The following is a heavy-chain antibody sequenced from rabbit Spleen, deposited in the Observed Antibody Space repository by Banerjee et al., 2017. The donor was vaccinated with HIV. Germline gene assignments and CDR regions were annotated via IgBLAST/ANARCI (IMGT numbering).Heavy chain of an antibody. CDR3: AREASSGWGFVSFYFNL. D-gene: IGHD4-1*01. J-gene: IGHJ4*01. CDR1: GFSFSNGDF. CDR2: IAGGSGAFT. Sequence: QEQLAESGGGLVQPGGSLTLTCTASGFSFSNGDFMCWVRQAPGKGLEWISCIAGGSGAFTYYATWAKGRFTCSKTSSTPVTLQMTSLTGADTATSFCAREASSGWGFVSFYFNLWGQGTLVTVS. V-gene: IGHV1S45*01.